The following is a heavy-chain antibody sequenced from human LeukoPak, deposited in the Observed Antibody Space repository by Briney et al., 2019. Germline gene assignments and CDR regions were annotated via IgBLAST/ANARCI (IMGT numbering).Heavy chain of an antibody. V-gene: IGHV3-11*04. CDR2: ISSSGSTI. D-gene: IGHD6-13*01. Sequence: GGSLRLSCAASGFTFSDYYMSWIRQAPGKGLEWVSYISSSGSTIYYADSVKGRFTISRDNSKNTLYLQMNSLRAEDTAVYYCAKDREAAAAFAEYFQHWGQGTLVTVSS. J-gene: IGHJ1*01. CDR1: GFTFSDYY. CDR3: AKDREAAAAFAEYFQH.